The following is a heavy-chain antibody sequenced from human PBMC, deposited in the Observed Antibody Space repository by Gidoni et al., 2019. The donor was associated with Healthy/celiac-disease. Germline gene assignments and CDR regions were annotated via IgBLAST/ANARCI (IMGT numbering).Heavy chain of an antibody. V-gene: IGHV3-49*03. CDR2: IRSKAYGGTT. CDR1: GFTFGDYA. J-gene: IGHJ4*02. Sequence: EVQLVESGGGLVQPGRSLRLSCTASGFTFGDYAMSWFRQAPGKGREWVGFIRSKAYGGTTEYAASVKGRFTISRDDSKSIAYLQMNSLKTEDTAVYYCTRDGDGELGYWGQGTLVTVSS. D-gene: IGHD1-7*01. CDR3: TRDGDGELGY.